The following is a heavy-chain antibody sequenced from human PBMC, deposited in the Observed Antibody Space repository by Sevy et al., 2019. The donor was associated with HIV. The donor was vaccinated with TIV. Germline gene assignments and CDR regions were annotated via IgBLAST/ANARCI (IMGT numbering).Heavy chain of an antibody. J-gene: IGHJ6*02. CDR2: INHSGST. CDR3: ASSARARYYYYGMDV. CDR1: GGSFSGYY. Sequence: SETLSLTCAVYGGSFSGYYWSWIRQPPGKGLEWIGEINHSGSTNYNPSLKSRVTISVDTSKNQFPLKLGSVTAADTAVYYCASSARARYYYYGMDVWGQGTTVTVSS. V-gene: IGHV4-34*01.